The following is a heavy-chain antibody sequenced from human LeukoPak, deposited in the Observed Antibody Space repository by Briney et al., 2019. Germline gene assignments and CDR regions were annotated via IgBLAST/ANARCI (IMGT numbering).Heavy chain of an antibody. CDR1: GFTFSSYG. CDR3: AREPYIVVVVAATDY. D-gene: IGHD2-15*01. V-gene: IGHV3-33*01. J-gene: IGHJ4*02. Sequence: GRSLRLSCAASGFTFSSYGMHWVRQAPGKGLXXXXXIWYDGSNKYYADSVKGRFTISRDNPKNTLYLQMNSLRAEDTAVYYCAREPYIVVVVAATDYWGQGTLVTVSS. CDR2: IWYDGSNK.